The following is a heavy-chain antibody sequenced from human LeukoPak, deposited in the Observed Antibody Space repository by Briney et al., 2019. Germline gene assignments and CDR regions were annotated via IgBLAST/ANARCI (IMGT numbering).Heavy chain of an antibody. D-gene: IGHD2-15*01. V-gene: IGHV4-4*02. CDR2: IYHSGST. CDR1: GFTFSKYA. Sequence: PGRSLRLSCAASGFTFSKYAFHWVRQPPGKGLEWIGEIYHSGSTNYNPSLKSRVTISVDKSKNQFSLKLSSVTAADTAVYYCARDRTVVVAARESYFDYWGQGTLVTVSS. J-gene: IGHJ4*02. CDR3: ARDRTVVVAARESYFDY.